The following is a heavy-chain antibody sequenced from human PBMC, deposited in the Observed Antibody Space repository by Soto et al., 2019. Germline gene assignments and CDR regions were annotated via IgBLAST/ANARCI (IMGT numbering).Heavy chain of an antibody. CDR1: GYTFINYA. D-gene: IGHD5-18*01. CDR3: AKKGGYSYSVHAGYFDY. CDR2: IHAGGGDS. J-gene: IGHJ4*02. V-gene: IGHV1-3*01. Sequence: ASVKVSCKASGYTFINYALHWVRQAPGQSLEWMGWIHAGGGDSKASQKLQGRVTFTRDTSANTAYMELTSLTSEDTAIYYCAKKGGYSYSVHAGYFDYWGQGTLVTVSS.